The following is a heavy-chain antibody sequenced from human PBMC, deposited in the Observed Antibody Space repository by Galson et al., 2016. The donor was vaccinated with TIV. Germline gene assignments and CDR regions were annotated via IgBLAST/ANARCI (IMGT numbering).Heavy chain of an antibody. CDR3: VRDSAWNDSDY. CDR2: IILVVGLA. CDR1: GGTLSTYT. Sequence: SVKVSCKASGGTLSTYTISWVRQAPGQGLEWMGRIILVVGLANYAQKFQGRFTITADRSTTTAYMELRSLQTEDTAVYYCVRDSAWNDSDYWGQGTLVAVSS. D-gene: IGHD1-1*01. J-gene: IGHJ4*02. V-gene: IGHV1-69*04.